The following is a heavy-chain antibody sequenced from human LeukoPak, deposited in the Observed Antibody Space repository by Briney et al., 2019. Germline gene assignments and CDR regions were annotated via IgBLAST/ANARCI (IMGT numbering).Heavy chain of an antibody. Sequence: ASVKVSCKASGYTFTSYGISWVRQAPGQGLEWMGWISAYNGNTNYAQKLQGRVTMATDTSTSTAYMELRSLRSDDTAVYYCARDYLYYYDSSGYQGGWFDPWGQGTLVTVSS. CDR3: ARDYLYYYDSSGYQGGWFDP. J-gene: IGHJ5*02. D-gene: IGHD3-22*01. CDR2: ISAYNGNT. V-gene: IGHV1-18*01. CDR1: GYTFTSYG.